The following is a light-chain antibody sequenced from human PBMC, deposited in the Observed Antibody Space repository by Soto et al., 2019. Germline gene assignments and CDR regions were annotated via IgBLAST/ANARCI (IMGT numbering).Light chain of an antibody. CDR3: QQRSNWPRT. Sequence: EIVMPQSPATLSLSPGESATLSCRASQSVSSYLAWYQQKPGQAPRLLIYDASNRATGIPARFSGSGSGTDFTLTISSLEPEEFAVYYCQQRSNWPRTVGTGTKVDIK. J-gene: IGKJ3*01. CDR1: QSVSSY. CDR2: DAS. V-gene: IGKV3-11*01.